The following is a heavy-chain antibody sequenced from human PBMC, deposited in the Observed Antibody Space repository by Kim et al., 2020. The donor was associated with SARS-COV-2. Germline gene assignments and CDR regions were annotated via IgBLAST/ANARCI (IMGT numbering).Heavy chain of an antibody. D-gene: IGHD3-3*01. CDR3: ARALRIGIFGVVIKGGGWYFDL. CDR2: IYHSGST. J-gene: IGHJ2*01. V-gene: IGHV4-4*02. CDR1: GGSISSSNW. Sequence: SETLSLTCAVSGGSISSSNWWSWVRQPPGKGLEWIGEIYHSGSTNYNPSLKSRVTISVDKSKNQFSLKLSSVTAADTAVYYCARALRIGIFGVVIKGGGWYFDLWGRGTLVTVSS.